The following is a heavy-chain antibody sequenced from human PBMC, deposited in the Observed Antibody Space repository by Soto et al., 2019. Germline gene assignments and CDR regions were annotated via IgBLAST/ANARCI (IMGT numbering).Heavy chain of an antibody. CDR3: AREGKPHYDILTGYRYYGMDV. Sequence: PGGSLRLSCAASGFTVSTNYISWVRQGPGKGLEWVAVIYSGGSTYYADSVKGRFTISRHNSKNTLYLQMNSLRAEDTAVYYCAREGKPHYDILTGYRYYGMDVWGQGTTVTVSS. CDR2: IYSGGST. J-gene: IGHJ6*02. D-gene: IGHD3-9*01. V-gene: IGHV3-53*04. CDR1: GFTVSTNY.